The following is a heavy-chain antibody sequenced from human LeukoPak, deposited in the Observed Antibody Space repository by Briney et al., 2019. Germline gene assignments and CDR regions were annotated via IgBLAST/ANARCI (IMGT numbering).Heavy chain of an antibody. Sequence: ASVKVSCKASGYTFTSYDINWERQATGQGLEWMGWMNPNSGNTGYAQKFQGRVTMTRNTSISTAYMELSSLRSEDTAVYYCARGPICGGDCYSLDYWGQGTLVTVSS. D-gene: IGHD2-21*01. J-gene: IGHJ4*02. V-gene: IGHV1-8*01. CDR1: GYTFTSYD. CDR2: MNPNSGNT. CDR3: ARGPICGGDCYSLDY.